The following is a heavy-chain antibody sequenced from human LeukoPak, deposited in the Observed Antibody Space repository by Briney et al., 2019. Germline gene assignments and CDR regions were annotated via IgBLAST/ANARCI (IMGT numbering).Heavy chain of an antibody. J-gene: IGHJ4*02. CDR3: AKLPLRGSPSDY. V-gene: IGHV3-30*04. CDR2: ISYDGSNK. CDR1: GFTFSSYA. Sequence: AGGSLRLSCAASGFTFSSYAMHWVRQAPGKGLEWVAVISYDGSNKFYADSLKGRFTFSRDNSKNTMYLQMNSLRDEDTAVYYCAKLPLRGSPSDYWGQGTLVTVSS. D-gene: IGHD1-26*01.